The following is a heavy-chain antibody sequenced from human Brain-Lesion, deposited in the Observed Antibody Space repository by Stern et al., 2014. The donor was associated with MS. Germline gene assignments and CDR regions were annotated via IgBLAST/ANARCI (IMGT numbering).Heavy chain of an antibody. J-gene: IGHJ6*02. D-gene: IGHD2-2*01. Sequence: QLVQSGPGLVKPSQTLSLSCTVSGGSISSGGYYWSWIRQPAGKGLEWIGRIFNSASPSYTPSLKSRVTISKDPSKNQFSLRLNSMTAADTAVYYCARGRVVPGFQYYATDVWGQGTTVIVSS. CDR2: IFNSASP. V-gene: IGHV4-61*02. CDR3: ARGRVVPGFQYYATDV. CDR1: GGSISSGGYY.